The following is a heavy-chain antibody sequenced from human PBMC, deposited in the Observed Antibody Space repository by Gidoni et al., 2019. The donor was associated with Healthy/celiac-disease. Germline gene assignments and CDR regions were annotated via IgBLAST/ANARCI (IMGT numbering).Heavy chain of an antibody. J-gene: IGHJ4*02. CDR2: ISSSSSYI. Sequence: EVQLVESGGGLVKPGGSLRLSCAASGFTFSSYSMNWVRQAPGKGLEWVSSISSSSSYIYYADSVKGRFTISRDNAKNSLYLQMNSLRAEDTAVYYCARDYTEYSSGSDHFDYWGQGTLVTVSS. D-gene: IGHD6-19*01. V-gene: IGHV3-21*01. CDR3: ARDYTEYSSGSDHFDY. CDR1: GFTFSSYS.